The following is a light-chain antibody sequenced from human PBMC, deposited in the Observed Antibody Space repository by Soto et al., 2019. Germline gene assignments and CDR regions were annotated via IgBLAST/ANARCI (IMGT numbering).Light chain of an antibody. Sequence: QSVLTQPPSASGTPGQRVTLFCSGSSSNIGSNTVNWYQQLQGTAPKLLIYSNNQRPSGVPDRFSGSKSGTSASLAISGLQSEDEADYYCAAWDDSLNGPVFGGGTKLTVL. J-gene: IGLJ2*01. CDR1: SSNIGSNT. V-gene: IGLV1-44*01. CDR2: SNN. CDR3: AAWDDSLNGPV.